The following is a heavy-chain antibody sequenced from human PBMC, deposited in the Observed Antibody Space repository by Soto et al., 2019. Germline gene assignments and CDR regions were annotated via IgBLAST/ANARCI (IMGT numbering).Heavy chain of an antibody. CDR3: AREGLGSSSPLFDY. CDR1: GGTFSSYT. V-gene: IGHV1-69*08. CDR2: IIPILGIA. D-gene: IGHD6-13*01. J-gene: IGHJ4*02. Sequence: QVQLVQSGAEVKKPGSSVKVSCKASGGTFSSYTISWVRQAPGQGLEWMGRIIPILGIANYAQKFQGRVTVTAYKSTSTAYMELSSMRTDDTAVYYCAREGLGSSSPLFDYWGQGTLVTVSS.